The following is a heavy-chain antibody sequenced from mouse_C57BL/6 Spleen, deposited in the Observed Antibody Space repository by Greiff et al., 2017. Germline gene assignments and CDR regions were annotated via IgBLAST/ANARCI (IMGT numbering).Heavy chain of an antibody. J-gene: IGHJ1*03. Sequence: EVKLVESGGDLVKPGGSLKLSCAASGFTFSSYGMSWVRQTPDKRLEWVATISSGGSYTYYPDSVKGRFTISRDNAKNTLYLQMSSLKSEDTAMYYCARPITTVYDVRGTGTTVTVSS. CDR3: ARPITTVYDV. CDR2: ISSGGSYT. V-gene: IGHV5-6*01. D-gene: IGHD1-1*01. CDR1: GFTFSSYG.